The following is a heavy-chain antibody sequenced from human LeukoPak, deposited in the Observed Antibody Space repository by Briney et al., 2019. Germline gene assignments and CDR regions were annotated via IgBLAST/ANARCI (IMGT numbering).Heavy chain of an antibody. V-gene: IGHV3-23*01. CDR1: GLTFSNHA. CDR2: ISGRDEST. Sequence: GGSLSLSCAVSGLTFSNHALSWVRQSPGKGVEWVSAISGRDESTYYADSVKGRFTISRDNSKSTLYLQMSSLRAEDTAVYHCAKVTGTTNYWGQGTLVTVSS. J-gene: IGHJ4*02. CDR3: AKVTGTTNY. D-gene: IGHD1-1*01.